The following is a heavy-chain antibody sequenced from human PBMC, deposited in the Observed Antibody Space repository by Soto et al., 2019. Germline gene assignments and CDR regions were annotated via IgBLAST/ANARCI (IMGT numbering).Heavy chain of an antibody. V-gene: IGHV1-2*02. CDR3: ARGPFGDSPIDF. CDR2: INPRNGDK. CDR1: GYTFTGFY. D-gene: IGHD3-10*01. J-gene: IGHJ3*01. Sequence: GXSVKVSCKASGYTFTGFYVHWVRQAPRQGLEWMGWINPRNGDKILAQKFEGRVTLTRDTSVTTAYLDLSSLNSDDTAVYYCARGPFGDSPIDFWGPGTVVTVSS.